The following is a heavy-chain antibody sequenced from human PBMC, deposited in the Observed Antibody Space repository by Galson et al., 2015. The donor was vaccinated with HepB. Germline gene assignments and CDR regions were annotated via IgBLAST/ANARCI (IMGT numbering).Heavy chain of an antibody. V-gene: IGHV1-18*01. CDR3: ARGGPPPDY. Sequence: SVKVSCKASGYTFTSYGITWVRQAPGQGLEWMGWMSAYNGHTRYAQRLLDRVIMTADTATSTAYMELRSLRSDDTAVYYCARGGPPPDYWGQGTLVTVSS. J-gene: IGHJ4*02. CDR2: MSAYNGHT. CDR1: GYTFTSYG.